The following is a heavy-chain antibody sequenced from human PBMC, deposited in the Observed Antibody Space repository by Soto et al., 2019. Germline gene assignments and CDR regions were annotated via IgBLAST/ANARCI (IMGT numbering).Heavy chain of an antibody. CDR2: IHYTGST. D-gene: IGHD3-10*01. V-gene: IGHV4-31*03. J-gene: IGHJ6*02. CDR1: GDSIMSSGFY. CDR3: ARDHRSLGDYYGIDV. Sequence: KTSETLSLTCSVSGDSIMSSGFYWSWFRQHPGKSLDWIGYIHYTGSTSYNPSLKSRLAISLDASKNQFSLSLSSVTSADTAVFYCARDHRSLGDYYGIDVWGQGTTVTVSS.